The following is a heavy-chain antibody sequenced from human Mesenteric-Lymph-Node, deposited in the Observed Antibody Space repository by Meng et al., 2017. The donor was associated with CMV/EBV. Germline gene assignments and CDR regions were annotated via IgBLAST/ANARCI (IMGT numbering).Heavy chain of an antibody. CDR1: GDSVSSNNAA. CDR2: TYYRSKWYN. CDR3: AGGGSSWYSGFDS. J-gene: IGHJ4*02. V-gene: IGHV6-1*01. Sequence: SQTLSLTCDISGDSVSSNNAAWNWIRQSPSRGLEWLGRTYYRSKWYNEYAEPVKSRITINADTSKNQFSLQLNSVTPEDTAMYYCAGGGSSWYSGFDSWGQGTLVTVSS. D-gene: IGHD6-13*01.